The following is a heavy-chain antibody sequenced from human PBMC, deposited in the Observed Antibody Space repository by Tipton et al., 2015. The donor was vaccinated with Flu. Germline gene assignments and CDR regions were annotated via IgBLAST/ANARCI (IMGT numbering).Heavy chain of an antibody. J-gene: IGHJ4*02. CDR1: GFTFNTYG. V-gene: IGHV3-33*01. CDR3: TRRLVED. CDR2: IWYDGDNK. Sequence: SLRLSCAASGFTFNTYGMHWVRQAPGKGLEWVAVIWYDGDNKYYADSVKGRFTISRDNSKNRLYLQMNSLRAEDTAVYYCTRRLVEDWGQGTQVTVSS.